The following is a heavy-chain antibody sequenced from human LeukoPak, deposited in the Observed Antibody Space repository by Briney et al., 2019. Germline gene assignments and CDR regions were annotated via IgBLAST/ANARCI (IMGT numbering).Heavy chain of an antibody. CDR3: ARAPSRDVVVPAVDRGAFDI. D-gene: IGHD2-2*01. J-gene: IGHJ3*02. CDR2: INPNSGGT. Sequence: ASVKVSCKASGYTFTGYYMHWVRQAPGQGLEWMGWINPNSGGTNYAQKFQGWVTMTRDTSISTAYMGLSRLRSDDTAVYYCARAPSRDVVVPAVDRGAFDIWGQGTMVTVSS. CDR1: GYTFTGYY. V-gene: IGHV1-2*04.